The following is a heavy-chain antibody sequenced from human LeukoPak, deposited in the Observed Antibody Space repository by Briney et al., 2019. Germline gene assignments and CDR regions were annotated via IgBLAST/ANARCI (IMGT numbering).Heavy chain of an antibody. CDR1: GFTFSSYS. J-gene: IGHJ4*02. CDR3: ARNIEMATITPGY. V-gene: IGHV3-21*01. CDR2: ISSSSSYI. Sequence: PGGSLRLSCAASGFTFSSYSMTWVRPAPGKGLEWVSSISSSSSYIYYADSVKGRFTISRDNAKNSLYLQMNSLRAEDTAVYYCARNIEMATITPGYWGQGTLVTVSS. D-gene: IGHD5-24*01.